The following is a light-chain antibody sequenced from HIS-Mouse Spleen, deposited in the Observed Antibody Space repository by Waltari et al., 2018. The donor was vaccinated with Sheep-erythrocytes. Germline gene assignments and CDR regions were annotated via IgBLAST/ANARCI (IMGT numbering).Light chain of an antibody. CDR1: PGIGSY. Sequence: DIQLTQSPSFLSASVGDRVTITCRSRPGIGSYLAWYQQKPGNAPKILIYAASTLQSGVPSRFSGSGSGTEFTLTSSSLQPEDFATYYCQQLNSYPHTFGQGTKLEIK. CDR3: QQLNSYPHT. V-gene: IGKV1-9*01. J-gene: IGKJ2*01. CDR2: AAS.